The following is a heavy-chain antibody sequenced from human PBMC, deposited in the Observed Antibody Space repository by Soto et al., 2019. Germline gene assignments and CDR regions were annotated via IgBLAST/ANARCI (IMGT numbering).Heavy chain of an antibody. Sequence: EVQLVESGGGLVQPGGSLRLSCAASGFTLSGRSMHWVRQAPGKGLVWVSGIDNAGTDSTYADSVKGRFTSSRDNAKNMLYLQMNSLRVEDTAVYYFASGWFGPDVCGKGTTVTVSS. J-gene: IGHJ6*04. V-gene: IGHV3-74*01. CDR2: IDNAGTDS. CDR3: ASGWFGPDV. CDR1: GFTLSGRS. D-gene: IGHD3-10*01.